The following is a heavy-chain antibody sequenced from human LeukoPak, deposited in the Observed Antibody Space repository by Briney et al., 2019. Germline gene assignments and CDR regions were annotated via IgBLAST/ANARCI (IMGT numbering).Heavy chain of an antibody. CDR1: GFTFSSYW. V-gene: IGHV3-7*04. CDR3: ARDFYGPDGYFDY. D-gene: IGHD4-17*01. Sequence: RGSPRLSCAASGFTFSSYWMSWVCQAPGKGLEWVANIKKDGSEKNYVDSVKGRFTISRDNAKNSLYLQMISLRDEDTAVYYCARDFYGPDGYFDYWGQGPLDTVSS. CDR2: IKKDGSEK. J-gene: IGHJ4*02.